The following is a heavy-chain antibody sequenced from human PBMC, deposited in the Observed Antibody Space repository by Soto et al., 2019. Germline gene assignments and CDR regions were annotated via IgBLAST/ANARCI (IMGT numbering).Heavy chain of an antibody. D-gene: IGHD6-13*01. CDR1: GFTFSSYS. CDR2: ISSSSSYI. Sequence: EVQLVESGGGLVQPGGSLRLSCAASGFTFSSYSMNWVRQAPGKGLEWVSSISSSSSYIYYADSVKGRFTISRDNAKNSLYLQMNSLRAEDTAVYYCARDSSSWYGDFDYWGQGTLVTVSS. CDR3: ARDSSSWYGDFDY. J-gene: IGHJ4*02. V-gene: IGHV3-21*01.